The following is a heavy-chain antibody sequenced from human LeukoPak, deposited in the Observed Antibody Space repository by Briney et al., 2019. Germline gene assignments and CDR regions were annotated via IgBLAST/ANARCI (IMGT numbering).Heavy chain of an antibody. CDR2: ISPTGSTT. D-gene: IGHD6-6*01. J-gene: IGHJ4*02. V-gene: IGHV3-74*01. Sequence: GGSLRLSCTASGFSFSGHWMHWARQLPGKGLVWVSRISPTGSTTSYADSVKGRFTVSRDNTKNTLYLQVNNLRAEDTAVYYCARGPNSNWSGLDFWGQGTLLTVSS. CDR1: GFSFSGHW. CDR3: ARGPNSNWSGLDF.